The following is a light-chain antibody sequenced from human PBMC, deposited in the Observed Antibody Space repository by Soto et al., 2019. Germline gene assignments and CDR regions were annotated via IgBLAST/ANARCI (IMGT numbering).Light chain of an antibody. J-gene: IGKJ1*01. V-gene: IGKV1-5*01. CDR1: QSISNW. CDR3: QQYNSFSWK. CDR2: HVS. Sequence: DIQMTQSPATLSASVGERVTITCRASQSISNWLAWYHQKPGNVPKFLIYHVSTLETGVPSRFSGSGSGTEFTLTITSLQPDDFATYYCQQYNSFSWKFGQGTKVEIK.